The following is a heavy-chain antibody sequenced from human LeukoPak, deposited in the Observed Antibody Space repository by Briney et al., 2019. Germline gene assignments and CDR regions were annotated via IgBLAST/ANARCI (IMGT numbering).Heavy chain of an antibody. Sequence: GGSLRLSCAASGVTFSSYAMSWVRQAPGKGLEWVSAISGSGGSTYYADSVKGRFTISRDNSKNTLYLQMNSLRAEDTAVYYCAKDQDGHCSGGSCYSGAFDIWGQGTMVTVSS. D-gene: IGHD2-15*01. J-gene: IGHJ3*02. V-gene: IGHV3-23*01. CDR3: AKDQDGHCSGGSCYSGAFDI. CDR2: ISGSGGST. CDR1: GVTFSSYA.